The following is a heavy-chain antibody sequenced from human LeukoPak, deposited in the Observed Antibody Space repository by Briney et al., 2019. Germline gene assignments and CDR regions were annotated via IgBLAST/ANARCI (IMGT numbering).Heavy chain of an antibody. V-gene: IGHV3-73*01. Sequence: GGSLRLSCAASGFTFSGSAMHWVRQASGKGLEWVGRIRSKANSYATAYAASVKGRFTISRDDSKNTAYLQMNSLKTEDTAVYYCTCRLAVAGTVFDYWGQGTLVTVSS. CDR3: TCRLAVAGTVFDY. CDR1: GFTFSGSA. D-gene: IGHD6-19*01. CDR2: IRSKANSYAT. J-gene: IGHJ4*02.